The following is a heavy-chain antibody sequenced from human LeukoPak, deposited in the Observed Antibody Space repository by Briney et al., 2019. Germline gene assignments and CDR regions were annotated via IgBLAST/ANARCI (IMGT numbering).Heavy chain of an antibody. Sequence: GGSLRLSCAVPGFTVSGNYMSWVRHAPGKGLEWVSLIYSGGTTYYADSVKGRFTISRDNSKNTLYLQMNSLRAEDTAVYYCARRAGGYSHPYDYWGQGILVTVSS. D-gene: IGHD4-23*01. CDR1: GFTVSGNY. CDR2: IYSGGTT. J-gene: IGHJ4*02. V-gene: IGHV3-53*01. CDR3: ARRAGGYSHPYDY.